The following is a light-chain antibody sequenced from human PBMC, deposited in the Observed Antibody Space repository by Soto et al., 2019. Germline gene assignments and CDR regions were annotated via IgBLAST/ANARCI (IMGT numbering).Light chain of an antibody. V-gene: IGKV3-20*01. J-gene: IGKJ1*01. CDR3: QQYNSYPWT. Sequence: PGERATLSCRASQSVSSNYLAWYQQKPGQAPKVLIYRASSRATGIPDRFSGSGSGTEFTLTITSLQPDDFATYYCQQYNSYPWTFGQGTKVDIK. CDR2: RAS. CDR1: QSVSSNY.